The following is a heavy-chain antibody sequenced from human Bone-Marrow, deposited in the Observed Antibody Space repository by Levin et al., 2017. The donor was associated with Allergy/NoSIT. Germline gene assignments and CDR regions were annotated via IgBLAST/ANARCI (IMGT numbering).Heavy chain of an antibody. D-gene: IGHD3-16*01. V-gene: IGHV3-21*06. Sequence: GESLKISCAASGLSFSNYDMNWVRQAPGKGLEWVSSISSGSSHIDYADSVKGRFTISRDNAKNSLYLQMNSLRLEETAVYFCASWAMFYYDGSDFDYFYYGMDVWGQGTTVTVSS. CDR3: ASWAMFYYDGSDFDYFYYGMDV. CDR1: GLSFSNYD. J-gene: IGHJ6*02. CDR2: ISSGSSHI.